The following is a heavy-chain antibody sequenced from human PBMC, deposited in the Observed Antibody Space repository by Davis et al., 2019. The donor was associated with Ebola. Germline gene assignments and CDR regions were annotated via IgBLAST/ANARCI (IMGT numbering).Heavy chain of an antibody. D-gene: IGHD6-13*01. CDR1: GFTFSSYG. J-gene: IGHJ5*02. V-gene: IGHV3-30*03. Sequence: GESLKISCAASGFTFSSYGMHWVRQAPGKGLEWVAVISYDGSNKYYADSVKGRFTISRDNAKNSLYLQMNSLRAEDTAVYYCARDLSSSWYGMGWFDPWGQGTLVTVSS. CDR2: ISYDGSNK. CDR3: ARDLSSSWYGMGWFDP.